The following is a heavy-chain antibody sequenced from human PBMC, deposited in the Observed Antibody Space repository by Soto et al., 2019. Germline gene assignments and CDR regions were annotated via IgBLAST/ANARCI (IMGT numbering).Heavy chain of an antibody. CDR1: GDTFSRYT. J-gene: IGHJ6*02. CDR3: AREGYCTSTTCDTEKFFDFYGVDV. D-gene: IGHD2-2*01. V-gene: IGHV1-69*01. CDR2: IIPRFGTT. Sequence: QVQLVQSGAEVKKPGSSVRVSCKASGDTFSRYTVNWVRQAPRQGLEWVGGIIPRFGTTNFAPTLQGRVTITADESMSTVYMELSSLRSEDTALYYCAREGYCTSTTCDTEKFFDFYGVDVWGQGTTVTVSS.